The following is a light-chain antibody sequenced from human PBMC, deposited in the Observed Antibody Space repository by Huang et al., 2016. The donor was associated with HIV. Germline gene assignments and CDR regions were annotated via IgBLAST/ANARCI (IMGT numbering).Light chain of an antibody. J-gene: IGKJ1*01. CDR1: QPISSY. CDR3: QQSYSTPRT. V-gene: IGKV1-39*01. Sequence: DIQMTQSPSSLSASVGDSVTFTCRASQPISSYLNWYQQKPGKAPKLLIYAASSLQSGVPSRFSVSGSGTDFTLTISSLQPEDFATYYCQQSYSTPRTFGQGTKVEIK. CDR2: AAS.